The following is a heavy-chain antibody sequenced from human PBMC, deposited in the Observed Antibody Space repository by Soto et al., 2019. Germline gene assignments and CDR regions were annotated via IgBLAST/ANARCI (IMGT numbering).Heavy chain of an antibody. CDR1: GYTFTGYY. Sequence: GASVKVSCKASGYTFTGYYMHWVRQAPGQGLEWMGWINPNSGGTNYAQKFQGRVTMTRDTSISTAYMELSRLRSDDTAVYYCAREILNYCSSTSCYPEGYFDYWGQGTLVTVSS. CDR2: INPNSGGT. J-gene: IGHJ4*02. D-gene: IGHD2-2*01. CDR3: AREILNYCSSTSCYPEGYFDY. V-gene: IGHV1-2*02.